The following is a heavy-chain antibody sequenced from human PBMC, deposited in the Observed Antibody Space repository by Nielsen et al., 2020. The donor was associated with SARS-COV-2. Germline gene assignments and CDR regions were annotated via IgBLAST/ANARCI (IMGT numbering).Heavy chain of an antibody. D-gene: IGHD2-15*01. CDR3: ARGVELPHQPPAMDV. Sequence: GESLKISCAASGFTVNRNYMSWVRQAPGKGLEWVSLMYAGASTYCADSVKGRFTISRHNAENTVYLQMNSLRTDGTAVYYCARGVELPHQPPAMDVWGQGTTVTVSS. CDR2: MYAGAST. J-gene: IGHJ6*02. CDR1: GFTVNRNY. V-gene: IGHV3-53*04.